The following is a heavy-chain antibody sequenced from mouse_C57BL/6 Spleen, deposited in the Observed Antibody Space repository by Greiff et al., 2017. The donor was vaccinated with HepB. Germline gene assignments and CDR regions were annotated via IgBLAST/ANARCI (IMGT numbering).Heavy chain of an antibody. CDR1: GFTFSSYG. Sequence: EVQGVESGGDLVKPGGSLKLSCAASGFTFSSYGMSWVRQTPDKRLEWVATISSGGSYTYYPDSVKGRFTISRDNAKNTLYLQMSSLKSEDTAMYYCARLNQLYFDYWGQGTTLTVSS. J-gene: IGHJ2*01. CDR3: ARLNQLYFDY. V-gene: IGHV5-6*01. CDR2: ISSGGSYT.